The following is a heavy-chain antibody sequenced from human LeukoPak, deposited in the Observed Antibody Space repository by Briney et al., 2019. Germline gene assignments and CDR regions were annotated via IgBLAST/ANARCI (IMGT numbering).Heavy chain of an antibody. V-gene: IGHV3-66*04. CDR1: GFTVSSNY. Sequence: GGSLRLSCAASGFTVSSNYMSWVRQAPGKGLEWVSVIYSGGSTYYADSVKGRFTISRDNSKNTLYLQMNSLRAEDTAVYYCARPLMTTVTNDAFDIWGQGTVVTVSS. CDR2: IYSGGST. D-gene: IGHD4-17*01. J-gene: IGHJ3*02. CDR3: ARPLMTTVTNDAFDI.